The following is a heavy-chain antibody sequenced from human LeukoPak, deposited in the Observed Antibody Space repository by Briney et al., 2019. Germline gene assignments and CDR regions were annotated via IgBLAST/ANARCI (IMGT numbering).Heavy chain of an antibody. Sequence: PSETLSLTCTVYGGSISTYYWSWIRQPPGKGLEWIGYISYSGSTNYNPSLKSRVTISVDTSKNQFSLKLNSVTAADTAVYYCARYIWGSYPTFEDYWGQGSLVTVSS. V-gene: IGHV4-59*01. CDR2: ISYSGST. CDR1: GGSISTYY. CDR3: ARYIWGSYPTFEDY. J-gene: IGHJ4*02. D-gene: IGHD3-16*02.